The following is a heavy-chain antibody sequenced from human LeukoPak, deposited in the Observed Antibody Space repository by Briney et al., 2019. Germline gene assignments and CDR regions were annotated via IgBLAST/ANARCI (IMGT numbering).Heavy chain of an antibody. Sequence: GGSLRLSCAASGFTLSNHPMYWVRQAPGKGQEWVSSLSDTGDSTHYADSVKGRFTISRDSARSALYLQMNSLRAEDTAVYYCAKGDCSSGSCYFDYWGQGSQVTVSS. J-gene: IGHJ4*02. CDR2: LSDTGDST. CDR3: AKGDCSSGSCYFDY. CDR1: GFTLSNHP. D-gene: IGHD2-15*01. V-gene: IGHV3-23*01.